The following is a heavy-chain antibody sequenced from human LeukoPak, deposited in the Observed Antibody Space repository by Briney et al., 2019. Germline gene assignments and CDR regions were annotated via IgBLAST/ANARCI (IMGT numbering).Heavy chain of an antibody. D-gene: IGHD3-10*01. V-gene: IGHV3-66*01. J-gene: IGHJ6*03. CDR1: GFTVSSNY. CDR2: IYSGGST. Sequence: GGSLRLSCAASGFTVSSNYMSWVRQAPGKGLEWVSVIYSGGSTYYADSVKGRFTISRDNSKNTLYLQMNSLRAEDTAVYYCAKGQYCYGSGSYRTGYMDVWGKGTTVTISS. CDR3: AKGQYCYGSGSYRTGYMDV.